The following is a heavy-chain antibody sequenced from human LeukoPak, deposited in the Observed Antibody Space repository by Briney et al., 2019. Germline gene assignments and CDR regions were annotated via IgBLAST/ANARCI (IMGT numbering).Heavy chain of an antibody. CDR2: INHSGST. D-gene: IGHD7-27*01. CDR3: ARGQTNWGASYYYYYYMDV. V-gene: IGHV4-34*01. CDR1: GGSFSGYY. J-gene: IGHJ6*03. Sequence: SETLSLTCAVYGGSFSGYYWSWIRQPPRKGLEWIGEINHSGSTNCNPSLKSRVTISVDTSKNQFSLKLSSVTAADTAVYYCARGQTNWGASYYYYYYMDVWGKGTTVTVSS.